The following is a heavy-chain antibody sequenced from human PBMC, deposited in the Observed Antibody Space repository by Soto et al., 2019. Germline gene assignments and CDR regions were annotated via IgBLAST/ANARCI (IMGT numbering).Heavy chain of an antibody. CDR2: IWYDGSNK. V-gene: IGHV3-33*01. Sequence: GGSLRLSCAASGFTFSSYGMHWVRQAPGKGLEWVAVIWYDGSNKYYADSVKGRFTISRDNSKNTLYLQMNSLRAEDTAVYYCGRCTSTSCHLGSDYWGQGTLVTVSS. J-gene: IGHJ4*02. D-gene: IGHD2-2*01. CDR3: GRCTSTSCHLGSDY. CDR1: GFTFSSYG.